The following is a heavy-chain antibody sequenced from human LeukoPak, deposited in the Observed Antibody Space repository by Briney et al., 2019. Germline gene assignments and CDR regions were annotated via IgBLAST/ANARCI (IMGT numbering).Heavy chain of an antibody. J-gene: IGHJ4*02. V-gene: IGHV3-30*02. CDR1: GLTFSSYG. CDR3: AKSDKGAVQLPFDY. Sequence: GGSLRLSCAASGLTFSSYGMHWVRQAPGKGLEWVAFIRYDGGNKYYADSVKGRFTISRDNSKNTLYLQMNSLRAEDTAVYYCAKSDKGAVQLPFDYWGQGTLVTVSS. CDR2: IRYDGGNK. D-gene: IGHD1-26*01.